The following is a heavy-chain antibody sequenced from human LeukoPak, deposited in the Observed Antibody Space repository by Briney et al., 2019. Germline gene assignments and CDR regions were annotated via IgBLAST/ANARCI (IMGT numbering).Heavy chain of an antibody. Sequence: PSETLSLTCTVSGGSISSGNYYWSWIRQPPGKGLEWIGYIYYSGSTNYNPSLKSRVTISVDTSNNQFSLKLSSLTAADTAVYYCARGSYTSGWSLYFFDSWGQGTLVTVSS. J-gene: IGHJ4*02. D-gene: IGHD6-19*01. CDR1: GGSISSGNYY. V-gene: IGHV4-61*01. CDR2: IYYSGST. CDR3: ARGSYTSGWSLYFFDS.